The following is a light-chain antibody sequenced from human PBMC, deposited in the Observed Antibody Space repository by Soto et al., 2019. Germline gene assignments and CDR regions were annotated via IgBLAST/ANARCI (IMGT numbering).Light chain of an antibody. CDR1: QDISNY. V-gene: IGKV1-33*01. J-gene: IGKJ4*01. Sequence: DIQMTQSPSSLSASVGDRVTITCQASQDISNYLNWYQQKPGKAPKLLIYDASNLETGVPSRFSGSGSGTEFTFTISSLQPEDIATYYCQQYDNLRITFGGGTKVEIK. CDR2: DAS. CDR3: QQYDNLRIT.